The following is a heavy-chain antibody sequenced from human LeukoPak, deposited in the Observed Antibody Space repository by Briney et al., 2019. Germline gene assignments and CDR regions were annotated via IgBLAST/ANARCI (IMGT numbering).Heavy chain of an antibody. V-gene: IGHV3-33*01. CDR3: AREHSSGYLNWFDP. J-gene: IGHJ5*02. CDR1: GFTFSSYG. D-gene: IGHD3-22*01. CDR2: IWYDGSNK. Sequence: GGSLRLSCAASGFTFSSYGMHWVRQAPGKGLEWVAVIWYDGSNKYYADSVKGRFTISRDNSKNTLYLQMNSLRAEDTAVYYCAREHSSGYLNWFDPWGQGTLVTVSS.